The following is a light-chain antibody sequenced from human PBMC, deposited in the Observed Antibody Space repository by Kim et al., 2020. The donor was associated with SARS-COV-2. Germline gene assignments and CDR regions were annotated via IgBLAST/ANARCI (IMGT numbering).Light chain of an antibody. CDR3: QQYNIWPTIT. CDR1: PSVSIN. Sequence: SPGESVTLSGRASPSVSINLAWYQQKPGQAPRLLIYGASTRATGIPARFSGSGSGTEFTLTISSLQSEDFAIYFCQQYNIWPTITFGQGTRLEIK. V-gene: IGKV3-15*01. J-gene: IGKJ5*01. CDR2: GAS.